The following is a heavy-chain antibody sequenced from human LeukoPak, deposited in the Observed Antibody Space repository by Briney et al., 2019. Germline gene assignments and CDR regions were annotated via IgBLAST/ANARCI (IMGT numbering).Heavy chain of an antibody. CDR3: ARLMGYYGSGGYRPFDY. CDR1: GYTFTGYY. D-gene: IGHD3-10*01. CDR2: INPNSGGT. V-gene: IGHV1-2*02. J-gene: IGHJ4*02. Sequence: SVKVSCKASGYTFTGYYMHWVRQAPGQGLEWMGWINPNSGGTNYAQKFQGRVTMTRDTSISTAYMELSRLRSDDTAVYYCARLMGYYGSGGYRPFDYWGQGTLVTVSS.